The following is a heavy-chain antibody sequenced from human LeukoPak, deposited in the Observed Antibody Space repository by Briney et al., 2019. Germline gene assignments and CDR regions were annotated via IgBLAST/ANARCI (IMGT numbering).Heavy chain of an antibody. V-gene: IGHV2-70*11. D-gene: IGHD1-26*01. CDR3: ARMRAGGSYHDAFDI. Sequence: SGPTLVNPTQTLTLTCTFYGFSLSTSGMCMSWIRQPPGKALEYLARIDWDDDKYYSTSLKTRLTISKDTSKNQVVLTMTNMDPVDTATYYCARMRAGGSYHDAFDIWGQGTMVTVSS. CDR2: IDWDDDK. J-gene: IGHJ3*02. CDR1: GFSLSTSGMC.